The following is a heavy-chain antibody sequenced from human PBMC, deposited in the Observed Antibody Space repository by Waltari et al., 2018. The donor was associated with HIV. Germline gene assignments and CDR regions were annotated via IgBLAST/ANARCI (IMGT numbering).Heavy chain of an antibody. Sequence: QVQLQESGPGLVKPSETLSLTCTVSGGSISSYYWSWIRQPPGKGLEWIGYIYYSGSTNYNPSLKSRVTISVDTSKNQFSLKLSSVTAADTAVYYCARHFEWYSSSWMGFDPWGQGTLVTVSS. CDR1: GGSISSYY. J-gene: IGHJ5*02. CDR3: ARHFEWYSSSWMGFDP. V-gene: IGHV4-59*08. D-gene: IGHD6-13*01. CDR2: IYYSGST.